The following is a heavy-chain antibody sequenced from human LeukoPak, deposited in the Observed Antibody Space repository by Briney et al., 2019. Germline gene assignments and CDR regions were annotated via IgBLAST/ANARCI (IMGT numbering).Heavy chain of an antibody. CDR3: AREGAVALKHFDL. J-gene: IGHJ4*02. CDR1: GFSLTSNY. V-gene: IGHV1-46*01. Sequence: GASVKVSCTASGFSLTSNYMHWVRQAPGQGLEWMGYMRPADAYTGYAPKFQGRVTVTRDTSTNTVYMELSSLRSDDTAVYYCAREGAVALKHFDLWGQGTLVTVSS. CDR2: MRPADAYT. D-gene: IGHD6-19*01.